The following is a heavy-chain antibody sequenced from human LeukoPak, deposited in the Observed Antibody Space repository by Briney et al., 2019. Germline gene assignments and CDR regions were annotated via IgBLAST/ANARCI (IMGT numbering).Heavy chain of an antibody. CDR1: GFTVSSYG. CDR2: IWYDGSNG. V-gene: IGHV3-33*08. D-gene: IGHD1-26*01. J-gene: IGHJ3*01. Sequence: PGGSPSPACAPSGFTVSSYGMNWVRQAPGKGLEWVAVIWYDGSNGYYADSVKGRFTISRANSKNTLYLQMNSLRAEDTAVYYCARPLSIMGAMIRAFDLWAGKTMLTVSS. CDR3: ARPLSIMGAMIRAFDL.